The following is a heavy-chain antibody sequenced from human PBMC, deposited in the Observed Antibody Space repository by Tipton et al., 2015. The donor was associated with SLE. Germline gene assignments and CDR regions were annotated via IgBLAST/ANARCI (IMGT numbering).Heavy chain of an antibody. J-gene: IGHJ4*02. CDR2: IYTSGST. V-gene: IGHV4-61*09. D-gene: IGHD6-6*01. CDR3: ARDSSSWGFDY. CDR1: GGSISSSSYY. Sequence: TLSLTCTVSGGSISSSSYYWGWIRQPAGKGLEWIGHIYTSGSTNYNPSLKSRVTISVDTSKNQFSLKLSSVTAADTAVYYCARDSSSWGFDYWGQGTLVTVSS.